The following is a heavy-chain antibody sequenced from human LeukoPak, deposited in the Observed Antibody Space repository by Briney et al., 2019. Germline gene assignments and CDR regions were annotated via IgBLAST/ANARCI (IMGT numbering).Heavy chain of an antibody. CDR2: INPTGGDT. V-gene: IGHV1-46*01. J-gene: IGHJ4*02. CDR1: GYIFITYY. Sequence: ASVKVSCKASGYIFITYYIHWVRQAPGQGREWMGVINPTGGDTSYAQQFQGRVTMTSDTSTSTVYMELSSLRFEDTAVYYCVRDLLAGYDYWGQGTLVTVSS. D-gene: IGHD1-26*01. CDR3: VRDLLAGYDY.